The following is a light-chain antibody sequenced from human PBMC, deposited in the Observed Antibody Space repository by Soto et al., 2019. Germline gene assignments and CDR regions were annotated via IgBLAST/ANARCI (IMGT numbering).Light chain of an antibody. V-gene: IGKV1-39*01. CDR3: QQRSNSIT. Sequence: DIQMTQSPSSLSASVGDRVTITCRASQSISSYLNWYQQKPGKAPKLLIYAASNRHSGIPSRFSGSGSGTDFTLTISSLEPEDFAVYYCQQRSNSITLGQGTRLEI. J-gene: IGKJ5*01. CDR1: QSISSY. CDR2: AAS.